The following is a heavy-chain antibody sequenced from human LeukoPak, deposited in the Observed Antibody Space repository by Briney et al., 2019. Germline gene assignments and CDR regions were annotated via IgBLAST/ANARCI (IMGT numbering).Heavy chain of an antibody. J-gene: IGHJ5*02. D-gene: IGHD6-19*01. V-gene: IGHV4-30-4*08. Sequence: SQTLSLTCTVSGGSISSGDYYWSWIRQPPGKGLEWIGEINHSGSTNYNPSLKSRVTISVDTSKNQFSLKLSSVTAADTAVYYCARAPLGGWYHPADWFDPWGQGTLVTVSS. CDR1: GGSISSGDYY. CDR2: INHSGST. CDR3: ARAPLGGWYHPADWFDP.